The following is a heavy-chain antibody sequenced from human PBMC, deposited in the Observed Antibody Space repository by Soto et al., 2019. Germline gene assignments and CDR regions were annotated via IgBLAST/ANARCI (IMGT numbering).Heavy chain of an antibody. V-gene: IGHV1-8*01. J-gene: IGHJ6*02. Sequence: QVQLVQSGAEVKKPGASVKVSCKASGYTFTSYDINWVRQATGQGLEWMGWMNPNSGNTGYAQKFQGRVTMTRNTSISTAYMELSSLRSEDTAVYYCASLRDLTVTTFDYYGMDVWGQGTTVTVSS. D-gene: IGHD4-4*01. CDR1: GYTFTSYD. CDR3: ASLRDLTVTTFDYYGMDV. CDR2: MNPNSGNT.